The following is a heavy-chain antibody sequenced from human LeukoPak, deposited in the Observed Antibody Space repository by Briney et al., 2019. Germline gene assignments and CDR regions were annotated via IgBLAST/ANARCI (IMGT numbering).Heavy chain of an antibody. CDR2: IRIKPDNYST. D-gene: IGHD3-22*01. CDR1: GFTFSGSA. J-gene: IGHJ6*02. V-gene: IGHV3-73*01. Sequence: GGSLRLSCAASGFTFSGSAIHWVRQASGKGLEWLGRIRIKPDNYSTAYAASVKGRFTISRDDSKDSAYLQMDSLKAEDKAVYCCSRFDLYYDGNYYASDGLDVWGQGTRSPSP. CDR3: SRFDLYYDGNYYASDGLDV.